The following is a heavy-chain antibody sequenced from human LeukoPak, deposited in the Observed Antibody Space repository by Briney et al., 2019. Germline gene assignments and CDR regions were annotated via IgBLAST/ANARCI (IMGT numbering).Heavy chain of an antibody. CDR3: ARAWQLVGSPPGY. D-gene: IGHD6-6*01. CDR2: INPSGGST. Sequence: GASVKVSCKASGYTFTSYAMNWVRQAPGQGLEWMGIINPSGGSTSYAQKFQGRVTMTRDTSTSTVYMELSSLRSEDTAVYYCARAWQLVGSPPGYWGQGTLVTVSS. V-gene: IGHV1-46*01. J-gene: IGHJ4*02. CDR1: GYTFTSYA.